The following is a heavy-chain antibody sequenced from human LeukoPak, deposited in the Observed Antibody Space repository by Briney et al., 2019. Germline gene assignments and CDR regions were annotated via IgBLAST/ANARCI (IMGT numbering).Heavy chain of an antibody. CDR2: IDKKDKGYATAT. CDR1: VFTHSGSP. V-gene: IGHV3-73*01. D-gene: IGHD1-26*01. J-gene: IGHJ5*02. Sequence: GGSLKLSCASCVFTHSGSPIHGVRQSSGKGLEWVGQIDKKDKGYATATAYAASVTGRFTISRDDSINTAYLQMKSLRTEDTALYYCTRDSGTYNWFDPWGQGTLVTVSS. CDR3: TRDSGTYNWFDP.